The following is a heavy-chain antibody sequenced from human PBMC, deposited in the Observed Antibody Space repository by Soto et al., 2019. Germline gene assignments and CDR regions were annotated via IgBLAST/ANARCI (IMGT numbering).Heavy chain of an antibody. CDR1: GFTFSSYG. D-gene: IGHD6-13*01. CDR3: ARMGVLAAADDY. V-gene: IGHV3-33*08. CDR2: IWYDGSNK. J-gene: IGHJ4*02. Sequence: PGGSLRLSCAASGFTFSSYGMHWVRQAPGKGLEWVAVIWYDGSNKYYADSVKGRFTISRDNSKNTLYLQMNSLRAEDTAVYYCARMGVLAAADDYWGRGTLVTVSS.